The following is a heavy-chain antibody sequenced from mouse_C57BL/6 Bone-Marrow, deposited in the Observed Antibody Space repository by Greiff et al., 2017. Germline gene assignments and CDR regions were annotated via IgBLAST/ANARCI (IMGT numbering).Heavy chain of an antibody. CDR2: IDPEDGDT. V-gene: IGHV14-1*01. CDR3: TTFLLLLRSMDY. J-gene: IGHJ4*01. Sequence: EVQLQQSGAELVRPGASVKLSCTASGFNIKDYYMHWVKQRPEQGLEWIGRIDPEDGDTEYAPKFQGKATMTADTSSNTSYLQLSILTSEDTAVYCCTTFLLLLRSMDYWGQGTSVTVSS. CDR1: GFNIKDYY. D-gene: IGHD1-1*01.